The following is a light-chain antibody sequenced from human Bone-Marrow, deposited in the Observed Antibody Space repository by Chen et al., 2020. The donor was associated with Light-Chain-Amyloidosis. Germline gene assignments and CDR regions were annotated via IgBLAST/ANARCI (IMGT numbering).Light chain of an antibody. Sequence: SYVLTQPSSASVAPGQTATIACGGNNIGSTSVHWYQQTPGQAPLLVVYDDSDRPSGIHERLSGSNSGNTATLTISRVEAGDEADYYCQVWDRSSDRPVFGGGTKLTVL. CDR2: DDS. CDR3: QVWDRSSDRPV. J-gene: IGLJ3*02. V-gene: IGLV3-21*02. CDR1: NIGSTS.